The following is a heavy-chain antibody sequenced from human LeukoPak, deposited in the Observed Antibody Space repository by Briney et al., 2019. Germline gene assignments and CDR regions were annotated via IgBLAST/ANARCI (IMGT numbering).Heavy chain of an antibody. CDR3: ASGRPRYYYDSSGYYYFDY. Sequence: GGSLRLSCAASGFTFSSYSMNWVRQAPGKGLEWVSSISSSSSYIYYADSVKGRFTISRDNAKNSLYLQMNSLRAEDTAVYYCASGRPRYYYDSSGYYYFDYWGQGTLVTVSS. J-gene: IGHJ4*02. D-gene: IGHD3-22*01. CDR1: GFTFSSYS. CDR2: ISSSSSYI. V-gene: IGHV3-21*01.